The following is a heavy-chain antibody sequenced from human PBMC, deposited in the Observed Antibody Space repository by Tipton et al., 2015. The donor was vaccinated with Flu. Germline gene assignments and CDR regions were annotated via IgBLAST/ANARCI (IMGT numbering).Heavy chain of an antibody. D-gene: IGHD3-9*01. CDR3: TRDRGILTGYFDF. Sequence: SLRLSCKTSGFSFDDYGMSWVRLAPGRGLEWLGFVRGQAYGGKTEYAASVKGRFVISRDDSESVAYLQMNSLKIEDTAVYYCTRDRGILTGYFDFWGHGTPVSVSS. V-gene: IGHV3-49*04. J-gene: IGHJ4*01. CDR1: GFSFDDYG. CDR2: VRGQAYGGKT.